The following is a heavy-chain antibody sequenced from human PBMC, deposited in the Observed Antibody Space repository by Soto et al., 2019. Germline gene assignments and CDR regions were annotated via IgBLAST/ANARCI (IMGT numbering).Heavy chain of an antibody. Sequence: QVQLVQSGAEVKKPGSSVKVSCKASGGTFSSYAISWVRQAPGQGLEWMGGIIPIFDTTNYIQKFQGRVTITADESTSTAYMELSSLRSEDTAVYYGARGVVTDDYYYHGMDVWGQGPTVTVSS. CDR2: IIPIFDTT. J-gene: IGHJ6*02. D-gene: IGHD2-15*01. CDR1: GGTFSSYA. CDR3: ARGVVTDDYYYHGMDV. V-gene: IGHV1-69*12.